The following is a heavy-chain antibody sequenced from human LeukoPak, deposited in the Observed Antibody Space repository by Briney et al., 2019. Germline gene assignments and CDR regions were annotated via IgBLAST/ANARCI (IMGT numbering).Heavy chain of an antibody. CDR2: IYTSGST. V-gene: IGHV4-61*05. CDR1: GGSISSSSYY. D-gene: IGHD5-18*01. Sequence: SETLSLTCTVSGGSISSSSYYWGWIRQPPGKGLEWIGRIYTSGSTNYNPSLKSRVTMSADTSKNQFSLKLSSVTTADTAVYYCARVRYSYGLGAFDIWGQGTMVTVSS. J-gene: IGHJ3*02. CDR3: ARVRYSYGLGAFDI.